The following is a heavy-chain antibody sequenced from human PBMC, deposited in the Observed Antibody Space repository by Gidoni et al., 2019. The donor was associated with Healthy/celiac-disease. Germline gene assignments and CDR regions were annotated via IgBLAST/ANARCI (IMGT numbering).Heavy chain of an antibody. J-gene: IGHJ6*02. D-gene: IGHD2-2*01. CDR3: ARLRYCSSTSCLDGMDV. V-gene: IGHV4-31*03. CDR2: IYYSGST. CDR1: GGSISSGGYY. Sequence: QVQLQESGPGLVKPSQTLSLTCTVSGGSISSGGYYWSCIRQHPGKGLEWIGYIYYSGSTYYNPSLKSRVTISVDTSKNQFSLKLSSVTAADTAVYYCARLRYCSSTSCLDGMDVWGQGTTVTVSS.